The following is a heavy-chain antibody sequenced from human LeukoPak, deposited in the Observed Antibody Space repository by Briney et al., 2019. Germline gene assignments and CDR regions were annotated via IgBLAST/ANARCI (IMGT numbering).Heavy chain of an antibody. V-gene: IGHV1-69*04. CDR2: VMPFLDVA. J-gene: IGHJ4*02. CDR3: ARDHCSGGSCLGGH. Sequence: SVKVSCKASGGTFSSYAISWVRQAPGQGLEWMGRVMPFLDVANYAQKFQGRVTITADKSTSTAYMELSSLRSEDTAVYYCARDHCSGGSCLGGHWGQGTLVTVSS. D-gene: IGHD2-15*01. CDR1: GGTFSSYA.